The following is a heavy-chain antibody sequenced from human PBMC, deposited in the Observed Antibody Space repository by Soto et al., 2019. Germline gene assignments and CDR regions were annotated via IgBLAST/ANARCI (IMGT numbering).Heavy chain of an antibody. CDR3: TTVAYGEYVSDY. CDR2: IRSQIDGGTT. CDR1: GFAFTNAW. V-gene: IGHV3-15*01. J-gene: IGHJ4*02. Sequence: GGSLRLSCAASGFAFTNAWMTWVRQVPGKALEWVGRIRSQIDGGTTDYAAPVKGRFTISRDDSKNTLYLQMNSLKTEDTAVYYCTTVAYGEYVSDYWGQGTLVTVSS. D-gene: IGHD4-17*01.